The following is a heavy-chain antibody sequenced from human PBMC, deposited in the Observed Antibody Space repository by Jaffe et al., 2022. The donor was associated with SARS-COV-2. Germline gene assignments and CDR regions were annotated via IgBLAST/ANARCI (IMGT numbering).Heavy chain of an antibody. J-gene: IGHJ4*02. D-gene: IGHD6-13*01. CDR1: GYTFTSYA. V-gene: IGHV1-3*01. CDR3: ARGGVSSWPFDC. Sequence: QVHLVQSGAEVKKPGASVKVSCKASGYTFTSYAMHWVRQAPGQRLEWMGWINADSGKTKYSQKFQGRVTITRDTSASAVYMELSSLRSEDTAVYYCARGGVSSWPFDCWGQGALVTVSS. CDR2: INADSGKT.